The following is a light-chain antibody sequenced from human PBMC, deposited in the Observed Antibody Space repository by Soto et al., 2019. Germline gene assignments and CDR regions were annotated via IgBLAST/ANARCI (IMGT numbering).Light chain of an antibody. Sequence: QSALTPPASVSVSPGQSITISCTGTSSDVGAYNYVSWFQQYPGKAPKLMIYDVSNWPSGVSNRFSGSKSGNTAYLTISGLQAEDEAGYYCCSYTSSRTYVFGTGTKVTVL. CDR3: CSYTSSRTYV. CDR1: SSDVGAYNY. V-gene: IGLV2-14*01. J-gene: IGLJ1*01. CDR2: DVS.